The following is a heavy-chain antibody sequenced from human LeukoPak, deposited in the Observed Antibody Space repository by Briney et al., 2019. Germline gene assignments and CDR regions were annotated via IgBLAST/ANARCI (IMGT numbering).Heavy chain of an antibody. V-gene: IGHV4-30-4*01. CDR3: ARDYRITWGSPGGLDY. D-gene: IGHD7-27*01. CDR2: IYYSGST. Sequence: PSQTLSLTCTVSGGSISSGDYYWSWIRQPPGKGLEWIGYIYYSGSTYYNPSLKSRVTISVDTSKNQFSLKLSSVTAADTAVYYCARDYRITWGSPGGLDYWGQEPRVTVPS. CDR1: GGSISSGDYY. J-gene: IGHJ4*02.